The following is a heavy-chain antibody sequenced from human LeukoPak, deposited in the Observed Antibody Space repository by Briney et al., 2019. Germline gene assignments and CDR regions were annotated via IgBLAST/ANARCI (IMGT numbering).Heavy chain of an antibody. CDR1: GGSISSSSYY. Sequence: PSETLSLTCTVSGGSISSSSYYWGWIRQPPGKGLEWIGEINHSGSTNYNPSLKSRVTISVDTSKNQFSLKLSSVTAADTAVYFCARGPPTDYYDSSDFYYVFDYWGQGPLVTVSS. CDR2: INHSGST. D-gene: IGHD3-22*01. CDR3: ARGPPTDYYDSSDFYYVFDY. J-gene: IGHJ4*02. V-gene: IGHV4-39*07.